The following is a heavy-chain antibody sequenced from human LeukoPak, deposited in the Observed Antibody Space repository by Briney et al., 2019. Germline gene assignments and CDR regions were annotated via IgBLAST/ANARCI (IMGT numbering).Heavy chain of an antibody. CDR3: ARGGYCSSTSCYTTVYYFDY. J-gene: IGHJ4*02. CDR2: INPNSGGT. CDR1: GYTFTGYY. D-gene: IGHD2-2*02. V-gene: IGHV1-2*02. Sequence: ASVKVSCKASGYTFTGYYMHWVRQAPGQGLEWMGWINPNSGGTNYAQKFQGRVTMTRDTSISTAYMELSRLRSDDTAEYYCARGGYCSSTSCYTTVYYFDYWGQGTLVTVSS.